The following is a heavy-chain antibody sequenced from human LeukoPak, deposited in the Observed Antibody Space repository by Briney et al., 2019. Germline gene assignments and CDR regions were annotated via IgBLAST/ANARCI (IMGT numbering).Heavy chain of an antibody. Sequence: SETLSLTCTVSGGSISSYYWSWIRQPPGKGLEWIGYIYYSGSTNYKSSLKSRVTISVDTSKNQFSLKLSSVTAADTAVYYCARAASRAQWLVRQGWFDPWGQGILVTVSS. CDR1: GGSISSYY. CDR3: ARAASRAQWLVRQGWFDP. V-gene: IGHV4-59*12. D-gene: IGHD6-19*01. J-gene: IGHJ5*02. CDR2: IYYSGST.